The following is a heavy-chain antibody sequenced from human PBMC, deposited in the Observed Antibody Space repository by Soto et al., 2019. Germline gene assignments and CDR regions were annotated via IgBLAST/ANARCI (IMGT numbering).Heavy chain of an antibody. CDR1: GGTLSSYA. CDR2: IIPIFGTA. V-gene: IGHV1-69*06. Sequence: GASVKVSCKASGGTLSSYAISWVRQAPGQGLEWMGGIIPIFGTANYAQKFQGRVTITADKSTSTAYMELSSLRSEDTAVYYCARGGAYYYDSSGSTFDPWGQGTLVTVSS. CDR3: ARGGAYYYDSSGSTFDP. D-gene: IGHD3-22*01. J-gene: IGHJ5*02.